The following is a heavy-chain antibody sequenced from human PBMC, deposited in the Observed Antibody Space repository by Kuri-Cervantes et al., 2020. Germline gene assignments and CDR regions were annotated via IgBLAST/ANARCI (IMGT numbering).Heavy chain of an antibody. CDR3: ARVRSYLRRSPRENWFDP. CDR2: INPSGGST. CDR1: GYTFTSYY. D-gene: IGHD3-10*01. V-gene: IGHV1-46*01. Sequence: ASVKVSCKASGYTFTSYYMHWVRQAPGQGLEWMGIINPSGGSTSYAQKFQGRVTMTRDTSTSTAYMELSSLRSEDTAVYYCARVRSYLRRSPRENWFDPWGQGTLVTVSS. J-gene: IGHJ5*02.